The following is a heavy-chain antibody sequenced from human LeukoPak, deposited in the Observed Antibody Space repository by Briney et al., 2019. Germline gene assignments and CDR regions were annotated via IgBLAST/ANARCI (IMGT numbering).Heavy chain of an antibody. J-gene: IGHJ5*02. Sequence: PGGSLRLSCAASGFTFSSYSMNWVRQAPGKGLEWVSSISSSSSYIYYADSVKGRFTISRGNAKNSLYLQMNSLRAEDTAVYYCARGRGYCSSTSCQNWFDPWGQGTLVTVSS. D-gene: IGHD2-2*01. CDR1: GFTFSSYS. V-gene: IGHV3-21*01. CDR2: ISSSSSYI. CDR3: ARGRGYCSSTSCQNWFDP.